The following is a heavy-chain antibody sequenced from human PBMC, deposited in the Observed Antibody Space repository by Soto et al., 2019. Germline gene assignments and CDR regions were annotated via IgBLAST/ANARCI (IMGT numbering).Heavy chain of an antibody. D-gene: IGHD6-13*01. J-gene: IGHJ6*02. CDR2: IDPSDSYT. V-gene: IGHV5-10-1*01. CDR3: ARHGPAAAGTSYYYYGMDV. Sequence: PGESLKISCKGSGYSFTSYWISWVRQMPGKGLEWMGRIDPSDSYTNYSPSFQGHVTISADKSISTAYLQWSSLKASDTAMYYCARHGPAAAGTSYYYYGMDVWGQGTTVTVSS. CDR1: GYSFTSYW.